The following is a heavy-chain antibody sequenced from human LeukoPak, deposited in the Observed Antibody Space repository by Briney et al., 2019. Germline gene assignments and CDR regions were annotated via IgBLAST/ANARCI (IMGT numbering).Heavy chain of an antibody. J-gene: IGHJ4*02. Sequence: GGSLRLFCAASGFTFSDHYMSWIRQAPGKGLEWVSYISSSGSTIYYADSVKGRFTISRDNAKNSLYLQMNSLRAEDTAVYYCARGAVVVPAAIWGQGTLVTVSS. V-gene: IGHV3-11*01. D-gene: IGHD2-2*01. CDR1: GFTFSDHY. CDR2: ISSSGSTI. CDR3: ARGAVVVPAAI.